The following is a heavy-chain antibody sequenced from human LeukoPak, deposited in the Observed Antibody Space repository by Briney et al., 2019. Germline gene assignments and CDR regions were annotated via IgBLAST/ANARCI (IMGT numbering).Heavy chain of an antibody. CDR1: GFTFGDYA. Sequence: GGSLRLSCTASGFTFGDYAMSWVRQAPGKGLEWVGFIRSKAYGGTTEYAATVKGRFTISRDDSKSIAYVQMNSLRTEETAVYYCTSNFDLFDYWGQGTLVPVSP. V-gene: IGHV3-49*04. CDR3: TSNFDLFDY. J-gene: IGHJ4*02. D-gene: IGHD5-24*01. CDR2: IRSKAYGGTT.